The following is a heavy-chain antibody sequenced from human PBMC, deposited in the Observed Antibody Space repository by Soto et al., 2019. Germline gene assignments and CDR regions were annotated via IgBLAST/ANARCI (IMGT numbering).Heavy chain of an antibody. J-gene: IGHJ4*02. CDR3: ERDLSSIAVAGTTLDY. CDR1: GFTFSSYG. CDR2: IWYDGSNK. D-gene: IGHD6-19*01. Sequence: QVQLVESGGGVVQPGRSLRLSCAASGFTFSSYGMHWVRQAPGKGLEWVAVIWYDGSNKYYADSVKGRFTISRDNSQNTLYLNMNSLRAEDTAVYYCERDLSSIAVAGTTLDYWGQGTLVTVSS. V-gene: IGHV3-33*01.